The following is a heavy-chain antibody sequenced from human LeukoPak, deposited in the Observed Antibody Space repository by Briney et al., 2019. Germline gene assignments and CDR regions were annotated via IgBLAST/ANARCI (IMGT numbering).Heavy chain of an antibody. CDR1: GLAFSEYG. CDR3: AKDSDRGGWYPDH. Sequence: PGRSLRLSCTASGLAFSEYGMHWVRQAPGKGLEWVAVISYDGSNKYHLDSVKGRFTISRDNSKDTLHLQMDSLRPEDTAVYYCAKDSDRGGWYPDHWGQGTLVTVSS. D-gene: IGHD6-19*01. J-gene: IGHJ4*02. V-gene: IGHV3-30*18. CDR2: ISYDGSNK.